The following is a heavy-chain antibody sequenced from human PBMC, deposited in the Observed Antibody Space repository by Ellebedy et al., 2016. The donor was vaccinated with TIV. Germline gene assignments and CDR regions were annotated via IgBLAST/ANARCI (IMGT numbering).Heavy chain of an antibody. Sequence: AASVKVSCKASGGTFSSYAISWVRQAPGQGLEWMGTIIPILGIANYAQKFQGRVTITADNSTSTAYMELTSLRSEDTAGYYCVKEEEDITMIVAVKTGPQISWFDPWGQGTLVTVSS. CDR3: VKEEEDITMIVAVKTGPQISWFDP. V-gene: IGHV1-69*04. CDR2: IIPILGIA. D-gene: IGHD3-22*01. J-gene: IGHJ5*02. CDR1: GGTFSSYA.